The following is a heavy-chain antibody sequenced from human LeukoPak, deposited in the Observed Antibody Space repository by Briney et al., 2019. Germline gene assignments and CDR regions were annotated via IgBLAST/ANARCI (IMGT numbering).Heavy chain of an antibody. D-gene: IGHD3-10*01. J-gene: IGHJ5*02. CDR2: IYYSGST. CDR3: AGGRLDYYGSGSPRVDRRNNWFDP. Sequence: SETLSLTCTVSGGSISSYYWSWIRQPPGKGLEWIGYIYYSGSTNYNPSLKSRVTISVDTSKNQFSLKLSSVTAADTAVYYCAGGRLDYYGSGSPRVDRRNNWFDPWGQGTLVTVSS. V-gene: IGHV4-59*01. CDR1: GGSISSYY.